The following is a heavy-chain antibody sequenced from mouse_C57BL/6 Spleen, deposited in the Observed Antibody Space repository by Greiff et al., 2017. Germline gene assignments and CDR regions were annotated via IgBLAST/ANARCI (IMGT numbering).Heavy chain of an antibody. J-gene: IGHJ2*01. V-gene: IGHV1-47*01. D-gene: IGHD1-1*01. Sequence: QVQLQQSGAELVKPGASVKMSCKASGYTFTTYPIEWMKQNHGKSLEWIGNFHPYNDDTKYNEKFKGKATLTVEKSSSTVYLDLSRLTSDDSAVYYCARGTTVVEGYYFDYWGNGPTLTVSS. CDR2: FHPYNDDT. CDR3: ARGTTVVEGYYFDY. CDR1: GYTFTTYP.